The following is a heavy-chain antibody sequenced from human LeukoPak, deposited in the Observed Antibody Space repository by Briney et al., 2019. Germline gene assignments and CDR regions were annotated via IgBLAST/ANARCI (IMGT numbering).Heavy chain of an antibody. V-gene: IGHV4-59*01. D-gene: IGHD5-12*01. CDR3: ARSGLDSRYYFGMDV. J-gene: IGHJ6*02. CDR2: IYYSGST. Sequence: SEALSLTCTVSGGSISSYYWSWIRQPPGGGLEWIGYIYYSGSTNYNPSLKRRVTISLDTSKSQFSLKLRSVTAADTAVYYCARSGLDSRYYFGMDVWGQGTTVTVSS. CDR1: GGSISSYY.